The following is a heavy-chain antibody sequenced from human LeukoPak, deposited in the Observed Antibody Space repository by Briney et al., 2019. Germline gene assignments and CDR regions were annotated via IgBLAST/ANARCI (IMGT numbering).Heavy chain of an antibody. V-gene: IGHV3-23*01. CDR1: GFTFSSYA. CDR2: ISGSGGST. Sequence: GGSLRLSCAASGFTFSSYAMSWVRQAPGKGLEWVSAISGSGGSTYYADSVKGRFTISRDNSKNTLYLQMNSLRAEDTAVYYCTAPYSSRWEGYFDPWGQGTPVTVSS. J-gene: IGHJ5*02. D-gene: IGHD6-13*01. CDR3: TAPYSSRWEGYFDP.